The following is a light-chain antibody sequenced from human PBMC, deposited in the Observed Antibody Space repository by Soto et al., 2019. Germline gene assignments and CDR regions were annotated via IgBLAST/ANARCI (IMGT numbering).Light chain of an antibody. V-gene: IGLV1-40*01. CDR3: QSYDSSLSGWV. CDR1: SSNIGAGYD. J-gene: IGLJ3*02. CDR2: GNS. Sequence: QSVLTQPPSVSGAPGQRVTISCTGSSSNIGAGYDVHWYQQLPGTAPKLLIYGNSNRPSGVPDGFAGSKSGTSASLAITGLQAEDEADYYCQSYDSSLSGWVLGGGTKVTVL.